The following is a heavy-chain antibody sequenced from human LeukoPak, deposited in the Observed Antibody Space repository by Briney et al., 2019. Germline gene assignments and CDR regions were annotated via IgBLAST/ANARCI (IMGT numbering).Heavy chain of an antibody. CDR1: GYTFTSYG. CDR2: IITYNGNT. V-gene: IGHV1-18*01. D-gene: IGHD4-17*01. J-gene: IGHJ6*03. Sequence: ASVKVSCKTSGYTFTSYGLSWVRQAPGQGPEWMGCIITYNGNTYYSQKLQGRVTMTTDTSTSTAYMELRSLRSDDTAVYYCAKTTVTSEEYFCYYMDVWGKGTTVTVSS. CDR3: AKTTVTSEEYFCYYMDV.